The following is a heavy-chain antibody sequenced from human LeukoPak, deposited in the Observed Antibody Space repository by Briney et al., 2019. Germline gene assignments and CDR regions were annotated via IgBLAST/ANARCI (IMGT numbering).Heavy chain of an antibody. D-gene: IGHD1-7*01. J-gene: IGHJ5*02. CDR1: GFTFSSYA. Sequence: PGGSLRLSCAASGFTFSSYAMSWVRQAPGKGLEWVSAISGSGGSTYYADSVKGRFTISRDNSKNTLYLQMNSLRAEDTDVYYCAKDNLSQRELPTGPNWFDPWGQGTLVTVSS. V-gene: IGHV3-23*01. CDR2: ISGSGGST. CDR3: AKDNLSQRELPTGPNWFDP.